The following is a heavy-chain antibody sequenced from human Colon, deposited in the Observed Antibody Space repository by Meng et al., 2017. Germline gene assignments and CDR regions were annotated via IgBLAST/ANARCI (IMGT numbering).Heavy chain of an antibody. CDR3: ARYAATMASFDY. CDR2: MNPNSGNT. D-gene: IGHD5-12*01. CDR1: GYTFTSYD. Sequence: ASVKVSCKASGYTFTSYDINWVRQATGQGLEWMGWMNPNSGNTGYAQKFQGRVIITRNTSISTAYMELSSLRSEDTAVYYCARYAATMASFDYWGQGTLVTVSS. V-gene: IGHV1-8*03. J-gene: IGHJ4*02.